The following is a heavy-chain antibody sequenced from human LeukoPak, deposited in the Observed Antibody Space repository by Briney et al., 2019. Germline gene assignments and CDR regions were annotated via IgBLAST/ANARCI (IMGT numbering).Heavy chain of an antibody. V-gene: IGHV3-15*01. CDR1: GFTFSNAW. Sequence: PGGSLRLSCAASGFTFSNAWMSWVRQAPGKGLEWVGRIKSKTDGGTTDYAAPVKGRFTISRDDSKNTLYLQMNSLKTEDTAVYYCTTHYCSGGSCYEGYYYYYMDVWGKGTTVTISS. CDR2: IKSKTDGGTT. CDR3: TTHYCSGGSCYEGYYYYYMDV. J-gene: IGHJ6*03. D-gene: IGHD2-15*01.